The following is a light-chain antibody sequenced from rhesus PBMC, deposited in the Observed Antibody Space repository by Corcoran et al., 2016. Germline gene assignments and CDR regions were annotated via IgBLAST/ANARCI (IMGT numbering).Light chain of an antibody. Sequence: QAALTQPRSVSGSPGQSVTISCTGTSNDIGGYIYVSWYQQHPGTAPKLMIYEGTKRPSGVSDRFSGSESGGTASLTISGLQAEDVADYYCCSYAGSYTYIFGLGTRLTVL. CDR3: CSYAGSYTYI. J-gene: IGLJ1*01. CDR2: EGT. V-gene: IGLV2-32*01. CDR1: SNDIGGYIY.